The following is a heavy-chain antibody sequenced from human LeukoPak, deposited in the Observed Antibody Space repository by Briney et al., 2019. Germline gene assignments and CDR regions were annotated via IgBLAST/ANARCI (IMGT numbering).Heavy chain of an antibody. CDR2: IYHSGSI. D-gene: IGHD3-10*01. CDR1: GGSIRNSNW. CDR3: ARHRATGITMVRGVPSPLDY. Sequence: PAETLTLTCDVSGGSIRNSNWRSWLRQPPGKGLVWIEQIYHSGSINYNPSLKSRVTMSVDTSKNQISLKLSSVTAADTAVYYCARHRATGITMVRGVPSPLDYWGQGTLVTVSS. V-gene: IGHV4-4*02. J-gene: IGHJ4*02.